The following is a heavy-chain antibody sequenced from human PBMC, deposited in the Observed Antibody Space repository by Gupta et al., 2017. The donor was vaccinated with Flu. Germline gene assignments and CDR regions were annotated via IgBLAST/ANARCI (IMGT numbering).Heavy chain of an antibody. CDR3: ARKGGGHCSGGTCYSLDY. V-gene: IGHV1-69*01. D-gene: IGHD2-15*01. Sequence: VRRAPGQGLEWMGGIIPVFGPTKYAQKFQGRVTITADESTNTAYLELSSLRSEDTAVYYCARKGGGHCSGGTCYSLDYWGQGTLVTVSS. CDR2: IIPVFGPT. J-gene: IGHJ4*02.